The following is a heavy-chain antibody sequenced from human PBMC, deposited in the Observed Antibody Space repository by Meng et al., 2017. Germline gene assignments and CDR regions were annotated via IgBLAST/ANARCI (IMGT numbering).Heavy chain of an antibody. V-gene: IGHV3-33*08. D-gene: IGHD3-16*02. Sequence: GESLKISCAASGFTFSSYSMNWVRQAPGKGLEWVAVIWYDGSNKYYADSVKGRFTISRDNSKNTLYLQMNSLRAEDTAVYYCAREAAYDYDYVWGSYRSPPDVWGQGTTVTVSS. CDR2: IWYDGSNK. CDR1: GFTFSSYS. J-gene: IGHJ6*02. CDR3: AREAAYDYDYVWGSYRSPPDV.